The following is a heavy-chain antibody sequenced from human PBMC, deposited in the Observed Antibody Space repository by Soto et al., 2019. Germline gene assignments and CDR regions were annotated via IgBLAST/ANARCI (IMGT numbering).Heavy chain of an antibody. CDR1: GLTLRSYA. J-gene: IGHJ5*02. CDR3: AKGGPFTGGFDP. Sequence: EGQLLQSGGDLVQPGGSLRLSCAGSGLTLRSYAMTWIRQTPEKGLEWVSTISGRSGVPSYADSVNGRFTVSRDNSKNTLYLQMNSLRPDDTAMYYCAKGGPFTGGFDPWGKGTLVTVAS. CDR2: ISGRSGVP. D-gene: IGHD3-16*01. V-gene: IGHV3-23*01.